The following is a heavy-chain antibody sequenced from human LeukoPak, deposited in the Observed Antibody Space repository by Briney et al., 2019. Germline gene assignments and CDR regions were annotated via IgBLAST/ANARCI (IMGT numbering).Heavy chain of an antibody. CDR3: ARLQATVTIHAYFDY. D-gene: IGHD4-17*01. Sequence: SETLSLTCTVSGGSISSYYWSWIRQPAGKGLEWIGRIYTSGSTNYNPSLKSRVTMSVDTSKNQFSLKLDSVTAADTAVYYCARLQATVTIHAYFDYWGQGTLVTVSS. CDR1: GGSISSYY. V-gene: IGHV4-4*07. J-gene: IGHJ4*01. CDR2: IYTSGST.